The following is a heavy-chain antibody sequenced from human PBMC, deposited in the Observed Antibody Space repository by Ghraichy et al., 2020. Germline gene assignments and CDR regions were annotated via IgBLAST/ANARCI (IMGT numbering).Heavy chain of an antibody. Sequence: SVKVSCKASGGTFNRYNINWVRQAPGQGLEWMGGIIPMLSSANYAQKFQGRVTITADESTSTVYMELSSLRSEDTAVYYCARDKWTGIPHYSMDVWGQGTTVTVS. CDR1: GGTFNRYN. V-gene: IGHV1-69*13. CDR3: ARDKWTGIPHYSMDV. J-gene: IGHJ6*02. D-gene: IGHD3/OR15-3a*01. CDR2: IIPMLSSA.